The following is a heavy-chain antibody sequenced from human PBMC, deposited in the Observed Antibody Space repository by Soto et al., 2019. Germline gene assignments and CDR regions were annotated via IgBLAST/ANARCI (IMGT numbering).Heavy chain of an antibody. CDR2: ISSDGSST. CDR3: ARYHYDSSGYYYLDY. J-gene: IGHJ4*02. V-gene: IGHV3-74*01. D-gene: IGHD3-22*01. Sequence: GGSLRLSCAASGFTFSSYWMHWVRQAPGKGLVWVSRISSDGSSTSYADSVKGRFTISRDNAKNTLYLQMNSLRAEDTAVYYCARYHYDSSGYYYLDYWGQGALVTVS. CDR1: GFTFSSYW.